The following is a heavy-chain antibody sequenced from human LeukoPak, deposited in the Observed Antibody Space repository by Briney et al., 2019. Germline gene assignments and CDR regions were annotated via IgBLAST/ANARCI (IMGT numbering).Heavy chain of an antibody. D-gene: IGHD3-9*01. Sequence: ASVKVSCKASGYTFTGYYMHWVRQAPGQGLEWMGWINPNSGGTNYAQKFQGRVTMTRDTSISTAYMELSRLRSDDTAVYYCARSDILTCYYGPLYYFDYWGRGTLVTVSS. CDR2: INPNSGGT. J-gene: IGHJ4*02. CDR3: ARSDILTCYYGPLYYFDY. CDR1: GYTFTGYY. V-gene: IGHV1-2*02.